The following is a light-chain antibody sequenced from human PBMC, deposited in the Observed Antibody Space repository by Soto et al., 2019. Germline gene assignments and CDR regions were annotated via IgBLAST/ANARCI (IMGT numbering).Light chain of an antibody. J-gene: IGLJ1*01. V-gene: IGLV2-14*03. CDR3: SSYSTSFFYV. Sequence: QSALTPPASVSGSPGQSITISCTGTSSDIGFYNYVSWYQQYQGKAPNLLIYGVTNRPSGVSYRFSGSKSGSTASLTISGLRDEDEADYYCSSYSTSFFYVFGTGTKLTVL. CDR1: SSDIGFYNY. CDR2: GVT.